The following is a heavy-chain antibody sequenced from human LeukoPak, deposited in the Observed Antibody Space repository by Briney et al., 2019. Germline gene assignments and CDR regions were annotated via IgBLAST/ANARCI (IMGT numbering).Heavy chain of an antibody. CDR1: GFTFSSYA. CDR3: ARVGFRNSVDY. D-gene: IGHD4-23*01. J-gene: IGHJ4*02. Sequence: GGSLRLSCAASGFTFSSYAMSWVRQAPGKGLEWVSVIYSGGSTYYADSVKGRFTISRDNSKNTLYLQMNSLRAEDTAVYYCARVGFRNSVDYWGQGTLVTVSS. V-gene: IGHV3-66*01. CDR2: IYSGGST.